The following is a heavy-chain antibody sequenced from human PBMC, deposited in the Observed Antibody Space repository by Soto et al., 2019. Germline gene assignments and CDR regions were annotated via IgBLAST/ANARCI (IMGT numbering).Heavy chain of an antibody. CDR1: GGSISSSSYY. CDR3: ARRGSYYVWDFDY. Sequence: SETLSLTCTVSGGSISSSSYYWGWIRQPPGKGLEWSGSIYYSGSTYYNPSLKSRVTISVDTSKNQFSLKLSSVTAADTAVYYCARRGSYYVWDFDYWGQGTLVTVSS. CDR2: IYYSGST. V-gene: IGHV4-39*01. D-gene: IGHD1-26*01. J-gene: IGHJ4*02.